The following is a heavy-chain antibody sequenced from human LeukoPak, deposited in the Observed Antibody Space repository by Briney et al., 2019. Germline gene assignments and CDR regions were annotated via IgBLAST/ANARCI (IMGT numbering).Heavy chain of an antibody. CDR3: ARDNGGIAVAGTVGFLDY. V-gene: IGHV3-33*01. J-gene: IGHJ4*02. CDR2: IWYDGSNK. D-gene: IGHD6-19*01. CDR1: GFTFRNLG. Sequence: PGGSLRLSCAASGFTFRNLGMHWVRQAPGKGLEWVAVIWYDGSNKYYADSVKGRFTISRDNSKNTLYLQMNSLRAEDTAVYYCARDNGGIAVAGTVGFLDYWGQGTRVTVSS.